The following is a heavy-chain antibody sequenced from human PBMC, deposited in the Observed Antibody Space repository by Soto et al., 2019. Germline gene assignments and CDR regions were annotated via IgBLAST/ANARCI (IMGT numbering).Heavy chain of an antibody. J-gene: IGHJ3*02. Sequence: EVQLVESGGVVVQPGGSLRLSCAASGFTFDDYTMHWVRQAPGKGLEWVSLISWDGGSTYYADSVKGRFTISRDNSKXXXXXXXXXXXXXXTALYYCASTRSSSRAGDAFDIWGQGTMVTVSS. CDR1: GFTFDDYT. CDR3: ASTRSSSRAGDAFDI. V-gene: IGHV3-43*01. D-gene: IGHD6-13*01. CDR2: ISWDGGST.